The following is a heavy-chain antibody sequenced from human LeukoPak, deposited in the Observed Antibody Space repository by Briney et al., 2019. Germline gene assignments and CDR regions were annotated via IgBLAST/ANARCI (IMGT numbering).Heavy chain of an antibody. V-gene: IGHV1-8*01. D-gene: IGHD3-10*01. CDR1: GYTFTSYD. CDR3: ARRRFGDRRRCFFDP. CDR2: MNPNSGNT. J-gene: IGHJ5*02. Sequence: GASVKVSCKASGYTFTSYDINWVRQATGQGLEWMGWMNPNSGNTGYAQKFQGRVTMTRNTSISTAYMELSSLRSEDTAVYYCARRRFGDRRRCFFDPWGQGTLVTVSS.